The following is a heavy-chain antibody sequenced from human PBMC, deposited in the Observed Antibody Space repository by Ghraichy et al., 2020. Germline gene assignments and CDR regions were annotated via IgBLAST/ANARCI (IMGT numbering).Heavy chain of an antibody. Sequence: SVKVSCKASGGTFSSYAISWVRQAPGQGLEWMGGIIPIFGTANYAQKFQGRVTITADESTSTAYMELSSLRSEDTAVYYCARDEAYCCGDCYSGVYYYYGMDVWGQGTTVTVSS. V-gene: IGHV1-69*13. CDR2: IIPIFGTA. CDR1: GGTFSSYA. J-gene: IGHJ6*02. CDR3: ARDEAYCCGDCYSGVYYYYGMDV. D-gene: IGHD2-21*02.